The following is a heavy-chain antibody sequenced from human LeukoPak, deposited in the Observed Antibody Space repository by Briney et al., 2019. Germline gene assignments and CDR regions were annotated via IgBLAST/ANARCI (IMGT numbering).Heavy chain of an antibody. CDR2: IYTSGST. Sequence: SQTLSLTCTVSGGSISSYYWSWIRQPAGKGLEWIGRIYTSGSTNYNPSLKSRVTMSVDTSKNQFSLKLSSVTAADTAVYYCARNYVWGSYRGGYGMDVWGQGTTVTVSS. V-gene: IGHV4-4*07. J-gene: IGHJ6*02. CDR3: ARNYVWGSYRGGYGMDV. CDR1: GGSISSYY. D-gene: IGHD3-16*02.